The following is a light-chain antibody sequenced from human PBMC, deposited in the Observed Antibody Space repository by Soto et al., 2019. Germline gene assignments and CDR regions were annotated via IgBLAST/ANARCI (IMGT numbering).Light chain of an antibody. CDR3: QQYNKWPRT. Sequence: EIVMTQSPATLSVSPGERATLSCRASQSISSDVAWYQQKPGQAPRLLIYGASTTATGIPARFSGSGSGTEFTLTISSLQYEDFDVYNCQQYNKWPRTFGQGTKVDIK. CDR2: GAS. J-gene: IGKJ2*01. V-gene: IGKV3-15*01. CDR1: QSISSD.